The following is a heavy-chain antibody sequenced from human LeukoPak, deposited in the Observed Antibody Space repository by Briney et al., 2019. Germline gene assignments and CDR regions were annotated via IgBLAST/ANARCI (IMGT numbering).Heavy chain of an antibody. J-gene: IGHJ5*02. D-gene: IGHD3-22*01. V-gene: IGHV4-4*02. Sequence: NPSETLSLTCAVSGGSISSNNWWSWVRQPPGKGLEWIGEIYHSGSTNYNPSLKSRVTISLDKSKNQFSLKLSSVTAADTAVYYCAGNSPSYYYDSSGPWGQGTLVTVSS. CDR2: IYHSGST. CDR3: AGNSPSYYYDSSGP. CDR1: GGSISSNNW.